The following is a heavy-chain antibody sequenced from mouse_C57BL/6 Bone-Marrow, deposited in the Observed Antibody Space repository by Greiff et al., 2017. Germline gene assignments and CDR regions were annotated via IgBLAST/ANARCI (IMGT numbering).Heavy chain of an antibody. CDR1: GYAFSSSW. CDR3: ARSQIYYYGSSYEFSY. V-gene: IGHV1-82*01. D-gene: IGHD1-1*01. Sequence: VQLQQSGPELVKPGASVKISCKASGYAFSSSWMNWVKQRPGKGLEWIGRLYPGDGDTNYNGKFKGKATLTADKSSSTAYMQLSSLTSEDSAVYFCARSQIYYYGSSYEFSYWGQGTTRTVSS. CDR2: LYPGDGDT. J-gene: IGHJ2*01.